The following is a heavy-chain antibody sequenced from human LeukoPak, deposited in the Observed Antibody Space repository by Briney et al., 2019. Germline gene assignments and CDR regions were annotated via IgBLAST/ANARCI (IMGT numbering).Heavy chain of an antibody. CDR2: IWYDGSNK. D-gene: IGHD4-17*01. CDR3: AKWNTVTTNYYGMDV. CDR1: GLTFSSYG. V-gene: IGHV3-33*06. J-gene: IGHJ6*02. Sequence: GGSLRLSCAASGLTFSSYGMHWVRQAPGKGLEWVAVIWYDGSNKYYADSVKGRFTISRDNSKNTLYLQMNSLRAEDTAVYYCAKWNTVTTNYYGMDVWGQGTTVTVSS.